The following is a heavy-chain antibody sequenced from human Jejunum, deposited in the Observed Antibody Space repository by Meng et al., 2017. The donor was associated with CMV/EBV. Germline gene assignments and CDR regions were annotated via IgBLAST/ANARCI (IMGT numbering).Heavy chain of an antibody. CDR3: ARFSIVGRTNAFDM. CDR2: IYIGSST. CDR1: GFTGSTDY. D-gene: IGHD1-26*01. Sequence: SGFTGSTDYMSWVRQAPGKGLEWVSSIYIGSSTDYADSVKGRFTISRDNPKNTLILQMNNLRAEDTALYYCARFSIVGRTNAFDMWGHGTMVTVSS. J-gene: IGHJ3*02. V-gene: IGHV3-53*01.